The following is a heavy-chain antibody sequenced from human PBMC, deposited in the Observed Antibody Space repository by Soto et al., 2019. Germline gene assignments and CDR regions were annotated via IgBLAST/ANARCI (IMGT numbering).Heavy chain of an antibody. J-gene: IGHJ6*02. CDR3: ARGRGYVYGSNFYGLDV. Sequence: SETLSLTCGVYRGSFSGFYWSWVRQTPGGGLEWIGEINHSGTTNYNPSFQNRVTISVDKSTNNFSLKMTSVTAADAAVYYCARGRGYVYGSNFYGLDVWGQGTTVTVS. CDR1: RGSFSGFY. D-gene: IGHD6-25*01. V-gene: IGHV4-34*01. CDR2: INHSGTT.